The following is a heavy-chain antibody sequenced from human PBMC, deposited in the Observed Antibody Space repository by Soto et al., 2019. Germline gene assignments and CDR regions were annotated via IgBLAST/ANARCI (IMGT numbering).Heavy chain of an antibody. V-gene: IGHV3-53*01. CDR1: GFTVSGNF. D-gene: IGHD6-13*01. J-gene: IGHJ4*02. Sequence: GGSLRRSCAASGFTVSGNFMSWVRQAPGKGLEWVSIIYSGDSTYYADSVKGRFTISRDNSKNTLYLQMNSLRAEDTAVYYCASRFSSSWSALDYWGQGTLVTVS. CDR3: ASRFSSSWSALDY. CDR2: IYSGDST.